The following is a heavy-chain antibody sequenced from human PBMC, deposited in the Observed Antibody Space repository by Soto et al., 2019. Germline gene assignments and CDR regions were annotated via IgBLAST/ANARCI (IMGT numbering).Heavy chain of an antibody. CDR3: ARARFSQWSQDYYGLDV. CDR2: INHSGSP. CDR1: GSLPVGSLSTYF. J-gene: IGHJ6*02. Sequence: PSETLSLTCGLSGSLPVGSLSTYFWTWIRQPPGKGLEWIGEINHSGSPNYSPSLRGRVTISLDTSKKQFSLNLSSVTAADTAVYFCARARFSQWSQDYYGLDVWGQGTTVTVPS. V-gene: IGHV4-34*01. D-gene: IGHD3-3*01.